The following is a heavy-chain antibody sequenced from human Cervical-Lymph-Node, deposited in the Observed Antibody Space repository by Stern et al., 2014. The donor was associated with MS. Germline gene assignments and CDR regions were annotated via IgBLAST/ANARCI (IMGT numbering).Heavy chain of an antibody. CDR2: IVVGSGYT. CDR1: GFTFTSSA. J-gene: IGHJ2*01. D-gene: IGHD4-17*01. Sequence: QLVQSGPEVKKPGTSVKVSCKASGFTFTSSAVQWVRQARGQRLEWIGWIVVGSGYTKYAQKCQERVTITRDMSTSTAYMELSSLRSEDTAVYYCAADSPGMTTVTLYWYFDLWGRGTLVTVSS. CDR3: AADSPGMTTVTLYWYFDL. V-gene: IGHV1-58*01.